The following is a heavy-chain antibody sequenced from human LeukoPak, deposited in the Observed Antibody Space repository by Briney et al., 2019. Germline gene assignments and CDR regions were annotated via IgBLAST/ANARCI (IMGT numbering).Heavy chain of an antibody. CDR2: IYYSGST. D-gene: IGHD5-18*01. V-gene: IGHV4-59*01. CDR3: ARDGSREDSYGYSRAFDI. J-gene: IGHJ3*02. CDR1: GGSMSSYY. Sequence: SETLSLTCTVSGGSMSSYYWSWIRQPPGKGLEWIGYIYYSGSTNYNPSLKSRVAISVDTSKNQFSLKLSSVTAADTAVYYCARDGSREDSYGYSRAFDIWGQGTMVTVS.